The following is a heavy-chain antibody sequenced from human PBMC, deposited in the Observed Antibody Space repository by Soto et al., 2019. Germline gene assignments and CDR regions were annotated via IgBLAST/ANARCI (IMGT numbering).Heavy chain of an antibody. CDR1: GGSVNGYY. D-gene: IGHD2-21*01. CDR2: INHTGST. J-gene: IGHJ5*01. V-gene: IGHV4-34*01. Sequence: PSVTLSLTCAVYGGSVNGYYWNWIRQPPGKGLEWIGEINHTGSTHYNPSLKRRVTMSVDGSKNQFSLRLSSVTAADTSIYDWGGPITVFRLLIPPFDPWRQGPQVTVSS. CDR3: GGPITVFRLLIPPFDP.